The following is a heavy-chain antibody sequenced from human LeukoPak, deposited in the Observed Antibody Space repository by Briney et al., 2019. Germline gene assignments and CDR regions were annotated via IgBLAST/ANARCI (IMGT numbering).Heavy chain of an antibody. CDR3: ARDKDEYRLLVFGMDV. CDR1: GYTFTGYY. Sequence: ASVKVSCKASGYTFTGYYMHWVRQAPGQGLEWMGWINPNSGGTNYAQKFQGRVTMTRDTSISTAYMELSRLRSDDTAVYYCARDKDEYRLLVFGMDVWGQGTTVTVSS. V-gene: IGHV1-2*02. CDR2: INPNSGGT. D-gene: IGHD2-2*01. J-gene: IGHJ6*02.